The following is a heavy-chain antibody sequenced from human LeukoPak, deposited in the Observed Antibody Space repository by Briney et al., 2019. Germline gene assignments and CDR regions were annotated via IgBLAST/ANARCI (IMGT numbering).Heavy chain of an antibody. D-gene: IGHD3-22*01. V-gene: IGHV1-69*13. CDR3: ARATYYYDSSGYSYYYYYMDV. Sequence: ASVKVSCKASGGTFSSYAISWVRQAPGQGLEWMGGIIPIFGTANYAQKFQGRVTITADESTSTAYMELISLRSEDTAVYYCARATYYYDSSGYSYYYYYMDVWGKGTTVTVSS. J-gene: IGHJ6*03. CDR2: IIPIFGTA. CDR1: GGTFSSYA.